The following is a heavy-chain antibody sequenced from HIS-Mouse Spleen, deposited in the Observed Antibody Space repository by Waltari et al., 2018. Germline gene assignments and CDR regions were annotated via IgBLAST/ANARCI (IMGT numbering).Heavy chain of an antibody. Sequence: EVQLVESGGGLVQPGGSLRPSCAASGFTFRSYWMRWVRRAPGKGLEWVANIKQDGSEKYYVDSVKGRFTISRDNAKNSLYLQMNSLRAEDTAVYYCARDLGGGLWYFDLWGRGTLVTVSS. D-gene: IGHD3-16*01. CDR3: ARDLGGGLWYFDL. V-gene: IGHV3-7*01. CDR2: IKQDGSEK. CDR1: GFTFRSYW. J-gene: IGHJ2*01.